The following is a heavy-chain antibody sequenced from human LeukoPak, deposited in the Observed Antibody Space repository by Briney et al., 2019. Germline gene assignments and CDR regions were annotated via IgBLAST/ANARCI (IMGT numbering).Heavy chain of an antibody. D-gene: IGHD6-13*01. CDR2: IGGGGGST. Sequence: GGSLRLSCAASGFTFSSYAMSWVRQAPGKGLEWVSAIGGGGGSTYFADSVKGRFTISRDNSKNTLYLQMNILRAEDTAIYYCAKGISISWYSASDYWGQGTLVTVSS. CDR3: AKGISISWYSASDY. CDR1: GFTFSSYA. J-gene: IGHJ4*02. V-gene: IGHV3-23*01.